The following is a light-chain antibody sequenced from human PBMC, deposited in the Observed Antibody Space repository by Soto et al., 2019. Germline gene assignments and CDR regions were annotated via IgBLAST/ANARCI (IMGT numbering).Light chain of an antibody. CDR3: SSYTSSNTLV. Sequence: QSALTQPASVSGSPGQSITISCTGGSSDIGGYNYVSWFQQHPGKAPKLMIYEVTNRPSGVSNRFSGSKSGSTASLTISGLQAEDEADYYCSSYTSSNTLVFGTGTKGHRP. CDR2: EVT. V-gene: IGLV2-14*01. J-gene: IGLJ1*01. CDR1: SSDIGGYNY.